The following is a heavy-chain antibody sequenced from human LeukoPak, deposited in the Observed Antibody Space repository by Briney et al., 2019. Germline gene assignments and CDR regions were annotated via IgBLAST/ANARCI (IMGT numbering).Heavy chain of an antibody. CDR2: ISSSSTI. Sequence: PGGSLRLSYAASGFTFSDYYMNWVRQAPGKGLEWVSSISSSSTIYYADSVKGRFTISRDNAKNSLYPQMNSLRAEDTAVYYCARDRPRVVVVAATPLLGYFDYWGQGTLVTVSS. CDR3: ARDRPRVVVVAATPLLGYFDY. V-gene: IGHV3-69-1*01. D-gene: IGHD2-15*01. J-gene: IGHJ4*02. CDR1: GFTFSDYY.